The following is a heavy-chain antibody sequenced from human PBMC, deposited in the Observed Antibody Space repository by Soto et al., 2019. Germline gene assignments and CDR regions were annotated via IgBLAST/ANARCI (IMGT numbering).Heavy chain of an antibody. Sequence: EVQLLESGGGLVQPGGSLRLSCAASGFTFSNSALRWVRQAPGKGLEWVSSITDSGVSTYYTDSVKGRFTISRDNSKNTRFVQMNSLRADDTAVYYCVAGEFFDYWGQGTLVTVSS. V-gene: IGHV3-23*01. J-gene: IGHJ4*02. D-gene: IGHD3-16*01. CDR2: ITDSGVST. CDR3: VAGEFFDY. CDR1: GFTFSNSA.